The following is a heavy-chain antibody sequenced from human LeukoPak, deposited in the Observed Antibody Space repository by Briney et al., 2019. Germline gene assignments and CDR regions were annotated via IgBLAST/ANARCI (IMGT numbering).Heavy chain of an antibody. J-gene: IGHJ5*02. CDR3: ARDHIVVVPAAIRSSGPGGA. V-gene: IGHV1-18*01. CDR1: GYTFTSYG. Sequence: ASVKVSCKASGYTFTSYGISWVRQAPGQGLEWMGWISAYNGNTNYAQKLQGRVTMTTDTSTSTAYMELRSLRSDDTAVYYCARDHIVVVPAAIRSSGPGGAWGQETLVTASS. D-gene: IGHD2-2*02. CDR2: ISAYNGNT.